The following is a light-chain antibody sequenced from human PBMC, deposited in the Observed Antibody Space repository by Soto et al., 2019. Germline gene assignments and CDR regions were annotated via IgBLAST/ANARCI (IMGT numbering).Light chain of an antibody. CDR2: GAS. CDR3: QQYDNWPPLT. Sequence: EIVMTQSPGTLSVSPGERATLSCRASQSVSSNLAWYQQKPGQAPRLLIYGASTRATGIPARFSGSGSGTDFTLTISSLQSEDFAVYYWQQYDNWPPLTFGGGTKVEIK. V-gene: IGKV3-15*01. J-gene: IGKJ4*01. CDR1: QSVSSN.